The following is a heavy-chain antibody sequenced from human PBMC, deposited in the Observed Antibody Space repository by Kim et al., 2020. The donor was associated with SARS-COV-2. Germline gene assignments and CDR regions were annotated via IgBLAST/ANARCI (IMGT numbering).Heavy chain of an antibody. D-gene: IGHD3-3*01. CDR1: GFTFSSYA. CDR3: AKAPSVYDFWSGFPFDY. Sequence: GGSLRLSCAASGFTFSSYAMSWVRQAPGKGLEWVSAISGSSAATYYADSVKGRFTISRDNSKNTLYLQMNSLRAEDTAVYYCAKAPSVYDFWSGFPFDYWGQGTLVTVSS. CDR2: ISGSSAAT. V-gene: IGHV3-23*01. J-gene: IGHJ4*02.